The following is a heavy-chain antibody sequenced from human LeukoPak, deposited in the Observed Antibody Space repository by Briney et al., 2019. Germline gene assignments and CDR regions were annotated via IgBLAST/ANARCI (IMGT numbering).Heavy chain of an antibody. D-gene: IGHD3-10*01. J-gene: IGHJ4*02. Sequence: GGSLRLSCAASGFTFSSYGMNWGGQAPGKGLEGVTFIQYDGSNKYYADSVKGRFTISRDNSKNTVYLQMTSLRTEDTAVYYCARSLTMVRAYDYWGQGTLVTVSS. CDR2: IQYDGSNK. CDR1: GFTFSSYG. V-gene: IGHV3-30*02. CDR3: ARSLTMVRAYDY.